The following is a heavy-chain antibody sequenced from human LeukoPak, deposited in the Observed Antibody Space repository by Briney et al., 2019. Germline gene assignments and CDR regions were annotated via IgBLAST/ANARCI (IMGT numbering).Heavy chain of an antibody. J-gene: IGHJ6*03. V-gene: IGHV3-21*01. CDR3: ARGARYSSSWYGGYYYYMDV. Sequence: GGSLRLSYAASGFTFSSYSMNWVRQAPGKGLEWVSSISSSSSYIYYADSVKGRFTISRDNAKNSLYLQMNSLRAEDTAVYYCARGARYSSSWYGGYYYYMDVWGKGTTVTVSS. CDR1: GFTFSSYS. CDR2: ISSSSSYI. D-gene: IGHD6-13*01.